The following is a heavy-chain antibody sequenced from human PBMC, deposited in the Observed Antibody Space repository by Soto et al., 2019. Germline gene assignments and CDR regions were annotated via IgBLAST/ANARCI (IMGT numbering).Heavy chain of an antibody. CDR2: ISSSSSYI. Sequence: EVQLVESGGGLVKPGGSLRLSCAASGFTFSSYSMNWVRQAPGKGLEWVSSISSSSSYIYYADSVKGRFTISRDNDKNSLYLQMNSLTAEDTAVYHCARGRDYGDYGAKWFDPWGQGTLFIVCS. J-gene: IGHJ5*02. V-gene: IGHV3-21*01. CDR3: ARGRDYGDYGAKWFDP. CDR1: GFTFSSYS. D-gene: IGHD4-17*01.